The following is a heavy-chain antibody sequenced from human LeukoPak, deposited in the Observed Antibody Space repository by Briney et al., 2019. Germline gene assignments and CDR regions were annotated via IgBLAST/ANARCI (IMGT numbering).Heavy chain of an antibody. CDR1: GGSISTSNYY. J-gene: IGHJ3*02. V-gene: IGHV4-39*01. CDR2: IFYSGST. CDR3: VRHVARAFDI. Sequence: SETLSLTCTVSGGSISTSNYYWGWIRQPPGKGLEWIGNIFYSGSTYYNPSLKSRVTISIDTSKNQLSLKLSSVTAADTAVYSCVRHVARAFDIWGQGTKVTVSS.